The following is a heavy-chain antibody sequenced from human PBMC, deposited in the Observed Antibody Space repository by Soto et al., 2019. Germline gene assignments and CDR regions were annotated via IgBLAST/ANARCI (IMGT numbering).Heavy chain of an antibody. D-gene: IGHD5-12*01. CDR3: ARDGSVEMATITHWFDP. J-gene: IGHJ5*02. CDR2: IYYSGST. V-gene: IGHV4-31*03. Sequence: SETLSLTCTFSGGSISSGGYYLNWIRQHPGKGLEWIGYIYYSGSTYYNPSLKSRVTMSLDTSKNQFSLKLSSLRSEDTAVYYCARDGSVEMATITHWFDPWGQGTLVTVSS. CDR1: GGSISSGGYY.